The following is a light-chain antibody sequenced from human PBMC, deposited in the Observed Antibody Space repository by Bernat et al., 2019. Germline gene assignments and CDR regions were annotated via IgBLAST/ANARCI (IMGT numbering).Light chain of an antibody. CDR1: QSIRTF. Sequence: DIQMTQSPSSLSASVGDRVTITCRASQSIRTFLNWYQQKPGKAPKLLIYTASSLQVGVPSSFSGSGSGTDFTLTISSLQPEDFATYYCQQSYSAPSTFGGGTKVEVK. V-gene: IGKV1-39*01. CDR2: TAS. J-gene: IGKJ4*01. CDR3: QQSYSAPST.